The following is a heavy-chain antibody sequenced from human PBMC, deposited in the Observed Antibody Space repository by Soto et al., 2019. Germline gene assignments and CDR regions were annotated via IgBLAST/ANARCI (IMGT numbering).Heavy chain of an antibody. J-gene: IGHJ4*02. CDR3: ARDPDYGDYWGYFFDS. D-gene: IGHD4-17*01. CDR1: GYTFAAYY. Sequence: ASVKVSCKTSGYTFAAYYIHWIRQAPGQGLEWMGWINPTSGGTVYAQNFQDRVTMTRDTSISTAYMELRRLNSDDTAVYYCARDPDYGDYWGYFFDSWGQGTPVTVSS. V-gene: IGHV1-2*02. CDR2: INPTSGGT.